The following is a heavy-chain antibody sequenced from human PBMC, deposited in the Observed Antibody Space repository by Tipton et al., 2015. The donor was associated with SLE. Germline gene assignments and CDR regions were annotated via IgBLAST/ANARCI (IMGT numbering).Heavy chain of an antibody. CDR1: GYSISSGYY. Sequence: TLSLTCAVSGYSISSGYYWGWIRQTPGKGLEWIGSIYHSGSTYYNPSLKSRVTISVDTSKNQFSLKLSSVTAADTAVYYCARGSPNSYGYSYWYFDLWGRGTLVTVSS. CDR2: IYHSGST. J-gene: IGHJ2*01. V-gene: IGHV4-38-2*01. CDR3: ARGSPNSYGYSYWYFDL. D-gene: IGHD5-18*01.